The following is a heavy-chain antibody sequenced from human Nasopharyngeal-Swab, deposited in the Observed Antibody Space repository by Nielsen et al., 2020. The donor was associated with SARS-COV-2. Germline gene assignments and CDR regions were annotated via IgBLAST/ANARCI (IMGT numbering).Heavy chain of an antibody. Sequence: WIRQPPGMGLEYVSAISSNGGSTYYADSVKGRFTISRDNSKNTLYLQMSSLRAEDTAVYYCVKVPYGSGSYPSYYFDYWGQGTLVTVSS. D-gene: IGHD3-10*01. CDR3: VKVPYGSGSYPSYYFDY. J-gene: IGHJ4*02. V-gene: IGHV3-64D*06. CDR2: ISSNGGST.